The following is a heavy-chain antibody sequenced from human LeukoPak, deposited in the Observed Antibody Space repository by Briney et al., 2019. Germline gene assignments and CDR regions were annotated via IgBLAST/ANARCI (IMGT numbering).Heavy chain of an antibody. J-gene: IGHJ4*02. CDR3: ARLYSGNYFPYFNF. CDR1: GGSIGSYR. CDR2: MYTSGSS. V-gene: IGHV4-4*07. D-gene: IGHD1-26*01. Sequence: SETLSLTCTVSGGSIGSYRWSWIRQPAGKGLEWIGHMYTSGSSNYNPSLKSRLTMSVDTSRNLFSLKLSSVTAADTAVYYCARLYSGNYFPYFNFWGQGTLGTVSS.